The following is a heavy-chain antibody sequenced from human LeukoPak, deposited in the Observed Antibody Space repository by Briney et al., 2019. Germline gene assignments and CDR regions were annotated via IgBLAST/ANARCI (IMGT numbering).Heavy chain of an antibody. D-gene: IGHD5-24*01. Sequence: GGSLRLSCAASGFTFSSYEMNWVRQAPGKGLEWVSYISSSASTIYYADSVKGRFTISRDNAKNSLYLQMNSLRAEDTAVYYCARAGRWLQLENAFDIWGQGTMVTVSS. J-gene: IGHJ3*02. V-gene: IGHV3-48*03. CDR1: GFTFSSYE. CDR3: ARAGRWLQLENAFDI. CDR2: ISSSASTI.